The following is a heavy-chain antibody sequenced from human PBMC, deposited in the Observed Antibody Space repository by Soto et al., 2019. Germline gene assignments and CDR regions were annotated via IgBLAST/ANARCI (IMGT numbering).Heavy chain of an antibody. J-gene: IGHJ4*02. V-gene: IGHV3-23*01. CDR3: AKSSGFWTDSSKRFFDY. CDR2: ISSRSGTT. Sequence: GGSLRLSCAASGLTFSSYAMSWVRQAPGKGLEWVSGISSRSGTTTYADSVKGRFTISRDNSKNTLYLQMNSLRAEDTALYYCAKSSGFWTDSSKRFFDYWGQGTLVTVSS. D-gene: IGHD3-3*01. CDR1: GLTFSSYA.